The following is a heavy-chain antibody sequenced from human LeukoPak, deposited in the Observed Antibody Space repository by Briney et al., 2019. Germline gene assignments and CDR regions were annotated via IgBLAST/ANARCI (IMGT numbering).Heavy chain of an antibody. J-gene: IGHJ4*02. D-gene: IGHD3-16*01. V-gene: IGHV4-59*08. CDR1: GGSISSYY. CDR2: IYYSGST. Sequence: ETLSLTCTVSGGSISSYYWSWIRQPPGKGLEWIGYIYYSGSTNYNPSLKSRVTLSLDTSKNQFSLRLSSVTAADTAVYYCARAPGGGPPLWGQGTLVTVSS. CDR3: ARAPGGGPPL.